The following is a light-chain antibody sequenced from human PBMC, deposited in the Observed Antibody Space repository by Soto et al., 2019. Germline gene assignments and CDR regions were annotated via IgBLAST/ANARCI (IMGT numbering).Light chain of an antibody. V-gene: IGKV1-12*01. Sequence: DIQMTQSPSSVSASVGDTVTISCRASQAIGAWLAWYQQIPGKAPKLLIYSASSLETGVPSRFSGSGSGTDFTLTISGVQPEDFATYYCQQISNFPLTFVGGTKVHIK. CDR2: SAS. CDR3: QQISNFPLT. CDR1: QAIGAW. J-gene: IGKJ4*01.